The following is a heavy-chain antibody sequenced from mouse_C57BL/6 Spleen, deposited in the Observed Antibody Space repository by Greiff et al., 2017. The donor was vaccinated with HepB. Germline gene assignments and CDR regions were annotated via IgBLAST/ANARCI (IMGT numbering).Heavy chain of an antibody. J-gene: IGHJ3*01. Sequence: EVQVVESGGGLVQPGGSLKLSCAASGFTFSDYYMYWVRQTPEKRLEWVAYISNGGGSTYYPDTVKGRFTISRDNAKNTLYLQMSRLKSEDTAMYYCAREGGSRDWGQGTLVTVSA. CDR3: AREGGSRD. CDR2: ISNGGGST. CDR1: GFTFSDYY. V-gene: IGHV5-12*01.